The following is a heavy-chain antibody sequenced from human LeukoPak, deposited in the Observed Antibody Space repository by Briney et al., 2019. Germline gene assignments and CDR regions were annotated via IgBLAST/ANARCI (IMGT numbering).Heavy chain of an antibody. Sequence: SQTLSLTRAISGDSVSSNSAAWNWIRQSPSRGLEWLGRTYYRSKWYNDYAVSVKSRITINPDTSKNQFSLQLNSVTPEDTAVYYCARGGIAARPLACLYNWFDPWGQGTLVTVSS. CDR3: ARGGIAARPLACLYNWFDP. V-gene: IGHV6-1*01. CDR2: TYYRSKWYN. J-gene: IGHJ5*02. CDR1: GDSVSSNSAA. D-gene: IGHD6-6*01.